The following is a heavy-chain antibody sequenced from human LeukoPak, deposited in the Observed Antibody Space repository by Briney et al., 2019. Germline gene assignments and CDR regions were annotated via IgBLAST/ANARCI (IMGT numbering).Heavy chain of an antibody. V-gene: IGHV3-30*02. CDR1: GFTFSSYG. Sequence: PGGSLRLSRAASGFTFSSYGMHWVRQAPGKGLEWVAFIRYDGSNKYYADSVKGRFTISRDNSKNTLYLQMNSLRAEDTAVYYCAKDAAGGFGEPQIDYWGQGTLVTVSS. CDR3: AKDAAGGFGEPQIDY. D-gene: IGHD3-10*01. CDR2: IRYDGSNK. J-gene: IGHJ4*02.